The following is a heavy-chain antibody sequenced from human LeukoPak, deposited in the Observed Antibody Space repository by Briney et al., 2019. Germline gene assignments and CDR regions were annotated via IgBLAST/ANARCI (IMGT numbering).Heavy chain of an antibody. CDR1: GYTFTGCY. J-gene: IGHJ4*02. D-gene: IGHD3-22*01. CDR2: INPNSGGT. Sequence: GASVKVSCKASGYTFTGCYMHWVRQAPGQGLEWMGWINPNSGGTNYAQKFQGRVTMTRDTSISTAYMELSRLRSDDTAVYYCARDREYYYYDSSGYYFDYWGQGTLVTVSS. CDR3: ARDREYYYYDSSGYYFDY. V-gene: IGHV1-2*02.